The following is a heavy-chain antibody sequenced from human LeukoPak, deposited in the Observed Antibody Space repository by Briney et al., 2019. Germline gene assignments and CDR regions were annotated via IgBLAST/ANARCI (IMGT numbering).Heavy chain of an antibody. Sequence: GGSLRLSCAASGFTFSSSTMNWVRQAPGKGLERVSSIGRSSRDMYYADSVRGRFTISRDNGKNSLFLQMNSLRAEDTSVYYCVRGDSRDYWGQGTLVTVSS. CDR3: VRGDSRDY. D-gene: IGHD6-13*01. V-gene: IGHV3-21*01. CDR2: IGRSSRDM. CDR1: GFTFSSST. J-gene: IGHJ4*02.